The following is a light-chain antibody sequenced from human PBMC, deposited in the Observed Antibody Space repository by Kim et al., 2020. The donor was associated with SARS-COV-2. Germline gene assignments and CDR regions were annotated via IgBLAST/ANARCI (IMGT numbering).Light chain of an antibody. J-gene: IGLJ3*02. CDR1: GSNIASNE. Sequence: TSTGSNIASNEVQWYQQRPGSAPTTLIYADDQRPSGVPDRFSGSIDSSSNSASLTISGLRTEDEADYYFQSYDRTPQWVLGGGTQLTVL. CDR2: ADD. V-gene: IGLV6-57*02. CDR3: QSYDRTPQWV.